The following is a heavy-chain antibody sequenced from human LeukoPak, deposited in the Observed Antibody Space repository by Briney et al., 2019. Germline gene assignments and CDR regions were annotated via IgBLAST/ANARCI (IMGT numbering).Heavy chain of an antibody. J-gene: IGHJ4*02. CDR3: ARSRRGWDFDH. CDR2: ISGSGGST. Sequence: PGGSLRLSCAASGFTFSSYAMSWVRQAPGKGLEWVSAISGSGGSTYYADSVKGRFTISRDSAKNSLYLQMNSLRAEDTAVYYCARSRRGWDFDHWGQGTLVTVSS. D-gene: IGHD6-19*01. CDR1: GFTFSSYA. V-gene: IGHV3-23*01.